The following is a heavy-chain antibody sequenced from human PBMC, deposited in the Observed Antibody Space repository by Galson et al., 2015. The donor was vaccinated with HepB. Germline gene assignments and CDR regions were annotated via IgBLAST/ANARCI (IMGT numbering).Heavy chain of an antibody. D-gene: IGHD1-1*01. J-gene: IGHJ4*02. CDR2: ISSSGGSA. Sequence: SLRLSCAASGFPFSTFAMHWVRQAAGKGLEYVSGISSSGGSADYSDSVRGRFTVSRDNSNNTLFLQMSSLRGEDTAVYYCVKGAIGVPPAGTLGSWGQGTLVTVSS. V-gene: IGHV3-64D*06. CDR1: GFPFSTFA. CDR3: VKGAIGVPPAGTLGS.